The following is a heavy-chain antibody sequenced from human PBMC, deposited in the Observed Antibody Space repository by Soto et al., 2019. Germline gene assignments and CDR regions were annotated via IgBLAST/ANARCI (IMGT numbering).Heavy chain of an antibody. D-gene: IGHD3-3*01. CDR2: IKQDGSEK. CDR3: ARESRMESNYYYYYMDV. CDR1: GFTFSSYW. Sequence: HPGGSLRLSCAASGFTFSSYWMSWVRQAPGKGLEWVANIKQDGSEKYYVDSVKGRFTISRDNAKNSLYLQMNSLRAEDTAVYYCARESRMESNYYYYYMDVWGKGTTVTVSS. J-gene: IGHJ6*03. V-gene: IGHV3-7*01.